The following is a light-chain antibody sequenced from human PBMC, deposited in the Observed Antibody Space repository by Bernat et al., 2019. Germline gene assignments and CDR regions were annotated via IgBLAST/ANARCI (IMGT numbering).Light chain of an antibody. CDR1: QSISRW. J-gene: IGKJ2*01. CDR2: KAS. Sequence: DIQMTQSPSTLSASVGDRVTMTCRASQSISRWLAWYQQKPGQAPKLLNYKASNLESGVPSRFSGRGSGSEFNLTISSLQPDDLATYYCQQYHSSSPSTFGQGTIVEIK. V-gene: IGKV1-5*03. CDR3: QQYHSSSPST.